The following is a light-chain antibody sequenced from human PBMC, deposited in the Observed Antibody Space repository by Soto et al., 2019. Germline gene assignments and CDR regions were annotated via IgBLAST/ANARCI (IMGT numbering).Light chain of an antibody. CDR3: QQSYSIPYT. CDR1: QSITVY. J-gene: IGKJ2*01. Sequence: DIQMTQSPSSLSASVGDSVTITCRASQSITVYLNWYQQKAGQAPKLLIYVASTLQSGVPSRFSGSGSGTDFILTISSLQPDDFATYYCQQSYSIPYTFGQGTKMEIK. CDR2: VAS. V-gene: IGKV1-39*01.